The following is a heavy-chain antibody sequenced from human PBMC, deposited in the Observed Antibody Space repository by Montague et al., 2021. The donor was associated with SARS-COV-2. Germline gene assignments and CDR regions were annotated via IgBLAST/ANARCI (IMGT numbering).Heavy chain of an antibody. CDR2: XXWXXXK. V-gene: IGHV2-5*02. CDR3: AHKSAMFTAPYFDY. J-gene: IGHJ4*02. CDR1: GFSLSTSGVG. D-gene: IGHD5-18*01. Sequence: PALVKPTQTLTLTCTFSGFSLSTSGVGVGWIRQPPGKALEWLAXXXWXXXKRXSPSLKSRLTITKDTSKNQVVLTMTNMDPVDTATYYCAHKSAMFTAPYFDYWGQGTLVTVSS.